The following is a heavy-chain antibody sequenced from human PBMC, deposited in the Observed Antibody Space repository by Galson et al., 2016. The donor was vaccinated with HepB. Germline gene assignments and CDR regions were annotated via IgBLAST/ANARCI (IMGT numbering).Heavy chain of an antibody. J-gene: IGHJ4*02. D-gene: IGHD3-16*01. V-gene: IGHV1-2*02. CDR1: GYTFTYYY. CDR3: ARDVMIPNQQREY. Sequence: SVKVSCKASGYTFTYYYIHWVRQAPGQGLEWMGWINPNVGGTNYARKFQGRVTMTRDTSISTVYMEMSRLKYDDTAVYFCARDVMIPNQQREYWGQATLVTFSS. CDR2: INPNVGGT.